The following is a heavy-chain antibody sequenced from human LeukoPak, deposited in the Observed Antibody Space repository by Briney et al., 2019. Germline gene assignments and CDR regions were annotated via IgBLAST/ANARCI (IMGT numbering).Heavy chain of an antibody. J-gene: IGHJ6*03. V-gene: IGHV1-24*01. CDR1: GYTLTELS. D-gene: IGHD6-6*01. CDR2: FDPEDGET. Sequence: ASVKVSCKVSGYTLTELSMHWVRQAPGKGLEWMGGFDPEDGETIYAQKFQGRVTMTEDTSTDTAYMELSSLRSEDTAVYYCARDGQVAARPENPRAYRYLDVWGKGTTVTVSS. CDR3: ARDGQVAARPENPRAYRYLDV.